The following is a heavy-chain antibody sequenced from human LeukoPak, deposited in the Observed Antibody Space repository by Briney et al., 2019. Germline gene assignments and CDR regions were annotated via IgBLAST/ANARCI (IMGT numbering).Heavy chain of an antibody. CDR3: ASRGH. V-gene: IGHV4-61*02. D-gene: IGHD5-24*01. Sequence: PAETLPLIPTVSSDSIRSGRYYRCWFRQPAGKGLEWIGRIYTSGSTNYNPSLKSRVTISVDTSKNQFSLKLSSVTAADTAVYYCASRGHWGQGTLVTVSS. CDR1: SDSIRSGRYY. CDR2: IYTSGST. J-gene: IGHJ4*02.